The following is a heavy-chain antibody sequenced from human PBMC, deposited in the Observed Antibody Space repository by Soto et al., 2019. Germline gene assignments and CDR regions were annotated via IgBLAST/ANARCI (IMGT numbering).Heavy chain of an antibody. V-gene: IGHV4-39*01. CDR2: IYYSGST. J-gene: IGHJ5*02. CDR3: ARHSYYYGSTYGCWLDP. Sequence: SETLSLTCTVSGGSISRSSYYWGWIRQPPGKGLEWIGSIYYSGSTYYNPSLKSRVTISVDTSKNQFSLKLRSVTAADTAVYYCARHSYYYGSTYGCWLDPWGQGTLVTVSS. CDR1: GGSISRSSYY. D-gene: IGHD3-10*01.